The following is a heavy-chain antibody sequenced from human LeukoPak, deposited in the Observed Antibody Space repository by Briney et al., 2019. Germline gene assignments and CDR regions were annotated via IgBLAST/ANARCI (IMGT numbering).Heavy chain of an antibody. V-gene: IGHV3-23*01. J-gene: IGHJ3*02. Sequence: GGSLRLSSAASGFTFSSYAMSWVRQAPGKGLEWVSAISGSGGSTYYADSVKGRFTISRDNSKNTLYLQMNSLRAEDTAVYYCAKETYYYDSSGYYSDAFDIWGQGTMVTVSS. CDR3: AKETYYYDSSGYYSDAFDI. CDR2: ISGSGGST. CDR1: GFTFSSYA. D-gene: IGHD3-22*01.